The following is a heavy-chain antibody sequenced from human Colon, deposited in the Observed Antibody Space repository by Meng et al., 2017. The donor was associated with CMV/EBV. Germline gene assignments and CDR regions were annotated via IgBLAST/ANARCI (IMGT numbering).Heavy chain of an antibody. CDR1: GFAFASYA. CDR2: IKQDGSEK. V-gene: IGHV3-7*01. Sequence: GESLKISCAASGFAFASYAMNWVRQAPGKGLEWVANIKQDGSEKYYVDSVKGRFTISRDNAKNSLYLQMNSLRAEDTAVYYCARDLWDWNYLYYYYYYGMDVWGQGTTVTVSS. D-gene: IGHD1-7*01. J-gene: IGHJ6*02. CDR3: ARDLWDWNYLYYYYYYGMDV.